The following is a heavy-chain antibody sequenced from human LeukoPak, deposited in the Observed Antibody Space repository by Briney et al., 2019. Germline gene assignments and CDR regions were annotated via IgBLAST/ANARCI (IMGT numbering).Heavy chain of an antibody. CDR1: GGSISSSSYY. J-gene: IGHJ4*02. V-gene: IGHV4-39*07. Sequence: PSETLSLTCTVSGGSISSSSYYWGWIRQPPGKGLEWIGSIYYSGSTYYNPSLKSRVTISVDTSKNQFSLKLSSVTAADTAVYYCERESYYYDSSGQFDYWGQGTLVTVSS. D-gene: IGHD3-22*01. CDR2: IYYSGST. CDR3: ERESYYYDSSGQFDY.